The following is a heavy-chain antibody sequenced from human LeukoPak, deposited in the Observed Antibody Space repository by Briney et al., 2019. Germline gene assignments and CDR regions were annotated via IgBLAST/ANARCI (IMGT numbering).Heavy chain of an antibody. CDR1: GFTFSSYA. J-gene: IGHJ3*02. CDR2: ISYDGSNK. V-gene: IGHV3-30-3*01. D-gene: IGHD3-22*01. Sequence: GGSLRLSCAASGFTFSSYAMHWVRQAPGKGLEWVAVISYDGSNKYYADSVKGRFTISRDNSKNTLYLQMNSLRAEDTAVYYCAKDHGYYDSSGYYSDSLNAFDIWGQGTMVTVSS. CDR3: AKDHGYYDSSGYYSDSLNAFDI.